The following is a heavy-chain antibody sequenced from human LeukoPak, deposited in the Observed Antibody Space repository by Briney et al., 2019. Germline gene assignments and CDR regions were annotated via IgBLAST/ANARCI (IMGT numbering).Heavy chain of an antibody. CDR3: ARDRIAARPENY. J-gene: IGHJ4*02. CDR2: ISSSSSYI. Sequence: PGGSLRLSCAASGFTFSSYSMNWVRQAPGKGLEWVSSISSSSSYIYYADSVKGRFTISRDNAKNSLYLQMNSLGAEDTAVYYCARDRIAARPENYWGQGTLVTVSS. CDR1: GFTFSSYS. D-gene: IGHD6-6*01. V-gene: IGHV3-21*01.